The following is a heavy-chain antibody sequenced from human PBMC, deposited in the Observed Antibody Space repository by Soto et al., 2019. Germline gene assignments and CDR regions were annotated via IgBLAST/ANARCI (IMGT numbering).Heavy chain of an antibody. CDR3: ARAGDYGDYSFDY. J-gene: IGHJ4*02. Sequence: SETLSLTCTVSGGSINSGVYYWNWIRQHPGKGLEWIGYIYHSGTTYYNPSLKSRATISVDTSERQFSLNLSSVTAADTAVYYCARAGDYGDYSFDYWGQGTLVTVSS. V-gene: IGHV4-31*03. CDR1: GGSINSGVYY. CDR2: IYHSGTT. D-gene: IGHD4-17*01.